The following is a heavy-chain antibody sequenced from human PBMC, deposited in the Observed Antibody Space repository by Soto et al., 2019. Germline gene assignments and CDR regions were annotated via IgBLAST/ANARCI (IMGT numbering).Heavy chain of an antibody. CDR3: ASAISGTEFDY. J-gene: IGHJ4*02. CDR1: GGTFSRYA. Sequence: QVQLVQSGAEVMKPGSSVKVSCKASGGTFSRYAISWVRQAPGQGLEWMGGIIAMFGTANYAQKFQGRVTITADESTTTAYMELSSLSSEDTAVYYCASAISGTEFDYWGQGTLVTVSS. V-gene: IGHV1-69*01. D-gene: IGHD1-20*01. CDR2: IIAMFGTA.